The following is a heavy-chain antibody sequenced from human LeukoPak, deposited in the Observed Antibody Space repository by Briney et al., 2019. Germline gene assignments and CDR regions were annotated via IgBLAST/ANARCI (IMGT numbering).Heavy chain of an antibody. J-gene: IGHJ4*02. CDR1: DGSIRSYY. V-gene: IGHV4-59*08. D-gene: IGHD6-13*01. CDR3: ARQIIRGQYLVHFDY. CDR2: IYYSGNT. Sequence: SETLSLTCTVSDGSIRSYYRSWIRQPPGKGLEWIGYIYYSGNTYYSPSLKSRVTISLDTSKSQFSLRLKSVTAADTAVYYCARQIIRGQYLVHFDYWSQGTLVTVSS.